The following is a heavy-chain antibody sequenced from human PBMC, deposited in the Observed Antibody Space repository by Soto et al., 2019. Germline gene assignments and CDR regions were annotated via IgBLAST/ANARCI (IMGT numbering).Heavy chain of an antibody. V-gene: IGHV3-74*01. CDR3: SRSIIPAGAFDI. CDR2: VNSDGSTT. CDR1: GFTFSNYW. Sequence: EVQLVESGGGLVQPGGSLRVSCAASGFTFSNYWMHWVRQAPGKGLVWISRVNSDGSTTSYADSMKGRFTISRDNAKNTLNLQMNSLRAEDTAVYYRSRSIIPAGAFDIWGQGTMVTVSS. D-gene: IGHD3-3*01. J-gene: IGHJ3*02.